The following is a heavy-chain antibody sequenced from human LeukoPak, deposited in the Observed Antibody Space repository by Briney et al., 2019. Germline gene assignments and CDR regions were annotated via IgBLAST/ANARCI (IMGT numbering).Heavy chain of an antibody. CDR3: ARSVRSVGDDAFDI. CDR2: ISSSSSYI. V-gene: IGHV3-21*01. CDR1: GFTFGSYS. J-gene: IGHJ3*02. Sequence: GSLRLSCAASGFTFGSYSMNWVRQAPGKGLEWVSSISSSSSYIYYADSVKGRFTISRDNAKNSLYLQMNSLRAGDTAVYYCARSVRSVGDDAFDIWGQGTMVTVSS. D-gene: IGHD1-26*01.